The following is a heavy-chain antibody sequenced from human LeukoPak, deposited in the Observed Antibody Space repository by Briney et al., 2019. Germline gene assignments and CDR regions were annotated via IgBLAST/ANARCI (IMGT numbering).Heavy chain of an antibody. J-gene: IGHJ5*02. CDR2: IYYSGST. Sequence: ETLSLTCTVSGGSISSYYWSWIRQPPGKGLEWIGYIYYSGSTNYNPSLKSRVTISVDTSKNQFSLKLSSVTAADTAVYYRARTPIAVAGTWWFDPWGQGTLVTVSS. D-gene: IGHD6-19*01. CDR3: ARTPIAVAGTWWFDP. CDR1: GGSISSYY. V-gene: IGHV4-59*08.